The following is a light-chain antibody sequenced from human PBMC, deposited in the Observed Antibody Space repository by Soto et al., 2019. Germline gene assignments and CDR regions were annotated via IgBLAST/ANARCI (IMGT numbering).Light chain of an antibody. CDR2: AAS. V-gene: IGKV1-39*01. CDR1: QSISSY. CDR3: QQSYSTPIT. J-gene: IGKJ5*01. Sequence: DIQMTQSPSSLSASVGDRVTITCGASQSISSYLNWYQQKPGKAPKLLIYAASSLQSGVPSRFSGSGSGTDFTLTISSLQPEDFATYYCQQSYSTPITFDQGTRLEIK.